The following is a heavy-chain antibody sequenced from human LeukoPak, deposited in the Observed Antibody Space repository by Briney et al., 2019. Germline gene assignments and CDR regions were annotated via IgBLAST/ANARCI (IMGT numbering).Heavy chain of an antibody. CDR3: AIDGIVGATRDYFDY. D-gene: IGHD1-26*01. Sequence: AXGFTFRSYAMSWVRQAPGKGLKWVXAISGSGGGTYYADSVKGRFTISRDNSKNTLYLQMNSLRAEDTAVYYCAIDGIVGATRDYFDYWGQGTLVTVSS. CDR1: GFTFRSYA. V-gene: IGHV3-23*01. J-gene: IGHJ4*02. CDR2: ISGSGGGT.